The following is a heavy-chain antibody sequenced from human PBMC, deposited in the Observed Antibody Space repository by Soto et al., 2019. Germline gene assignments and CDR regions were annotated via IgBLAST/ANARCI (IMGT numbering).Heavy chain of an antibody. J-gene: IGHJ4*02. CDR1: GYTFTSYD. V-gene: IGHV1-8*01. CDR2: MNPNSGNT. Sequence: ASVKVSCKASGYTFTSYDINWVRQATGQGLEWMGWMNPNSGNTGYAQKFQGRVTMTRNTSISTAYMELSSLRSEDTAVYYCARGRLWFGELSLSSPKPFDYWGQGTLVTVSS. CDR3: ARGRLWFGELSLSSPKPFDY. D-gene: IGHD3-10*01.